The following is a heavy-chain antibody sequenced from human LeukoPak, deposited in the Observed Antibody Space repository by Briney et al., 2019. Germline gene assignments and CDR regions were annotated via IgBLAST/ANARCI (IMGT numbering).Heavy chain of an antibody. Sequence: SETLSLTCAVYGGSFSAYYWSWIRQPPGKGLEWIGEINHSGSTNYNPSLKSRVTISVDTSKNQFSLKLSSVTAADTAVYYCARLPWMGPGRKYYYYMDVWGKGTTVTVSS. D-gene: IGHD3-10*01. V-gene: IGHV4-34*01. CDR2: INHSGST. J-gene: IGHJ6*03. CDR3: ARLPWMGPGRKYYYYMDV. CDR1: GGSFSAYY.